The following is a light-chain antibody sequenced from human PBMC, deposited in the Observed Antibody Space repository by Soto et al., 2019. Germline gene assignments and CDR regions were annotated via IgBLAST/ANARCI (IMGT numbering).Light chain of an antibody. CDR1: SSNIGNNY. Sequence: QSVLTRPPSVSAAPGQKVTISCSGSSSNIGNNYVSWYQQLPGTAPKLLIYDNNKRPSGIPDRFSGSKSGTSATLGITGLQTGDEADYYCGAWDDSLSAVFGGGTKLTVL. CDR3: GAWDDSLSAV. J-gene: IGLJ2*01. CDR2: DNN. V-gene: IGLV1-51*01.